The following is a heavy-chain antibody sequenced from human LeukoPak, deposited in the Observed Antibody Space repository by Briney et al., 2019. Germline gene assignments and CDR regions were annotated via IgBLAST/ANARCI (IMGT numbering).Heavy chain of an antibody. V-gene: IGHV4-59*01. CDR1: GVSISDYY. J-gene: IGHJ4*02. CDR2: ISSSGTT. Sequence: SETLSLTCSVSGVSISDYYWNWIRQPPGKGLEWIGYISSSGTTYYRPSLKSRVTISKDTSKNQVSLKLSSMTVADTAVYYCARSGAVAGTSCDFWGQGTLVTVSS. D-gene: IGHD6-19*01. CDR3: ARSGAVAGTSCDF.